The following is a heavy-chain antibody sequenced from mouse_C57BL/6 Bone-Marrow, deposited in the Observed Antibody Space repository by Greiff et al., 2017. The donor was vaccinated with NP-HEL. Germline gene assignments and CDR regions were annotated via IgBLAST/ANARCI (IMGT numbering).Heavy chain of an antibody. CDR2: ILPSIGRT. V-gene: IGHV15-2*01. CDR3: ARLGIYYGNGMDY. J-gene: IGHJ4*01. CDR1: DSEVFPIAY. D-gene: IGHD2-1*01. Sequence: QVQLQQSGSELRSPGSSVKLSCKDFDSEVFPIAYMSWVRQKPGHGFEWIGGILPSIGRTIYGEKFEDKATLDADTLSNTAYLELNSLTSEDSAIYYCARLGIYYGNGMDYWGQGTSVTVSS.